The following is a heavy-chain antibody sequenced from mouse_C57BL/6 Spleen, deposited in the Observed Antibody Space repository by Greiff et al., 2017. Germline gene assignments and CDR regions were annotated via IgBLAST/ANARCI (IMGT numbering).Heavy chain of an antibody. J-gene: IGHJ4*01. D-gene: IGHD1-2*01. CDR3: ARPHYDGYYAMDY. V-gene: IGHV7-3*01. CDR1: GFTFTDYY. CDR2: IRNKANGYTT. Sequence: EVNLVESGGGLVQPGGSLSLSCAASGFTFTDYYMSWVRQPPGKALEWLGFIRNKANGYTTEYSASVKGRSTISRDNSQSILYLQMNALRAEDSATYYCARPHYDGYYAMDYWGQGTSVTVSS.